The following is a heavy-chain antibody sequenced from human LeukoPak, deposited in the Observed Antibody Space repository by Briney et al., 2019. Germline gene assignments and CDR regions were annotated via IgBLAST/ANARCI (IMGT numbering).Heavy chain of an antibody. D-gene: IGHD2-15*01. CDR2: IYHSGRT. CDR3: ARGYCSGGSCYSYYYYNYMDV. CDR1: GYSISSGYY. J-gene: IGHJ6*03. Sequence: SSETLSLTCTVSGYSISSGYYWGWIRQPPGKGLEWIGSIYHSGRTYYNPSLKSRVTISVDTSKNQFSLKLSSVTAADTAVYYCARGYCSGGSCYSYYYYNYMDVWGKGTTVTVSS. V-gene: IGHV4-38-2*02.